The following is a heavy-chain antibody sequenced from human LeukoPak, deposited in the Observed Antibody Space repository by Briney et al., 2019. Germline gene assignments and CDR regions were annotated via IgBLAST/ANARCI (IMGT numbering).Heavy chain of an antibody. CDR3: AREMGFTDKPPFDY. D-gene: IGHD2-8*02. CDR2: IWYDGSNK. V-gene: IGHV3-33*01. Sequence: PGRSLRLSCAASGLTFSSYGMHWVRQAPGKGLEWVAVIWYDGSNKYYADSVKGRFTISRDNSKNTLYLQMNSLRAEDTAVYYCAREMGFTDKPPFDYWGQGTLVTVSS. CDR1: GLTFSSYG. J-gene: IGHJ4*02.